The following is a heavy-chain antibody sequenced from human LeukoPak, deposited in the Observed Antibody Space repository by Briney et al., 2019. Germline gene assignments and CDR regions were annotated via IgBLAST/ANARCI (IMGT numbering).Heavy chain of an antibody. CDR3: ARERVVGSGASDDAFDI. J-gene: IGHJ3*02. D-gene: IGHD1-26*01. Sequence: GGSLRLSCAASGFTFSSYAMSWVRQAPGKGLEWVSAISGSGGSTYYADSVKGRFTISRDNSKNTLYLQMNSLRAEDTAVYYCARERVVGSGASDDAFDIWGQGTMVTVSS. CDR1: GFTFSSYA. CDR2: ISGSGGST. V-gene: IGHV3-23*01.